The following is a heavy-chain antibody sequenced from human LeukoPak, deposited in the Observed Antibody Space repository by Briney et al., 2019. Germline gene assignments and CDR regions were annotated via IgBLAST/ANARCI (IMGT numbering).Heavy chain of an antibody. CDR2: ISSSSTI. CDR3: ARDLVVAGIAVAGLGY. J-gene: IGHJ4*02. CDR1: GFTFSSYS. V-gene: IGHV3-48*01. D-gene: IGHD6-19*01. Sequence: GGSLRLSCAASGFTFSSYSMNWVRQAPGKGLEWVSYISSSSTIYYADSVKGRFTISRDNAKNSLYLQMNSLRAEDTAVYYCARDLVVAGIAVAGLGYWGQGTLVTVSS.